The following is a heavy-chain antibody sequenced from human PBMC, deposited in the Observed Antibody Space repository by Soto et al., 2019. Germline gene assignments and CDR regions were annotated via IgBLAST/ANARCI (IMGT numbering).Heavy chain of an antibody. D-gene: IGHD6-6*01. V-gene: IGHV3-33*01. J-gene: IGHJ4*02. CDR2: IWYDGSNS. Sequence: GGSLRLSCAASGFTFRNHGMHWVRQAPGKGLEWVAVIWYDGSNSFYADSVKGRFTISRDNSKNTLFLQMNSLRVEDTAVYFCARDIASRRLDYWGQGTWVTVSS. CDR1: GFTFRNHG. CDR3: ARDIASRRLDY.